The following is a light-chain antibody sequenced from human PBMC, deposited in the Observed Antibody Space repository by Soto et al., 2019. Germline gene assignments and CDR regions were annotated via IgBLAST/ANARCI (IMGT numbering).Light chain of an antibody. Sequence: DIVMTQSPDPLAASLGERATINCTSSQSVLYSSNNKNHLAWYQQKPGQPPKXLIYWASTRESGVPDRLSGSGSGTDFTLTISSMQAEDVAVYYCQQYYSSRTFGQGTKVDIK. J-gene: IGKJ1*01. CDR3: QQYYSSRT. V-gene: IGKV4-1*01. CDR1: QSVLYSSNNKNH. CDR2: WAS.